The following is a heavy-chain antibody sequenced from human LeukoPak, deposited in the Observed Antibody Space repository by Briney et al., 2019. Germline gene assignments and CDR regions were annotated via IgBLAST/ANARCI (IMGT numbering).Heavy chain of an antibody. D-gene: IGHD6-19*01. J-gene: IGHJ4*02. CDR1: GGSISSYY. CDR3: ARALVQWLSFDY. Sequence: KPSETLSLTCTVSGGSISSYYWSWIRQPPGKGLEWIGYIYYSGSTNYNPSLKSRVTISVDTSKNQFSLKLSSVTAADTAVCYCARALVQWLSFDYWGQGTLVTVSS. CDR2: IYYSGST. V-gene: IGHV4-59*01.